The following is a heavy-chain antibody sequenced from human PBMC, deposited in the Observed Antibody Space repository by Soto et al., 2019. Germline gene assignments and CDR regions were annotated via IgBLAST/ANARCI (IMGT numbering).Heavy chain of an antibody. CDR2: IYYSGST. CDR1: GGSISSYY. V-gene: IGHV4-59*01. J-gene: IGHJ5*02. Sequence: SETLSLTCTVSGGSISSYYWSWIRQPPGKGLEWIGYIYYSGSTNYNPSLKSRVTISVDTSKNQFSLKLSSVTAADTAVYYCAREGNYDFWSGLRARGWFDPWGQGTLVTVSS. D-gene: IGHD3-3*01. CDR3: AREGNYDFWSGLRARGWFDP.